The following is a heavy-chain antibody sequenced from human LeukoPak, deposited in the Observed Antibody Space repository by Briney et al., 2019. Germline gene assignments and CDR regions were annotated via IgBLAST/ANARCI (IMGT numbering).Heavy chain of an antibody. Sequence: PGGSLRLSCAASGFTFSSYSMNWVRQAPGKGLEWVSYISSSSSTIYYADSVKGRFTISRVNAKNSLYLQMNSLRAEDTAVYYCAREVGAIPFDYWGQGTLVTVSS. CDR1: GFTFSSYS. J-gene: IGHJ4*02. CDR3: AREVGAIPFDY. D-gene: IGHD1-26*01. V-gene: IGHV3-48*01. CDR2: ISSSSSTI.